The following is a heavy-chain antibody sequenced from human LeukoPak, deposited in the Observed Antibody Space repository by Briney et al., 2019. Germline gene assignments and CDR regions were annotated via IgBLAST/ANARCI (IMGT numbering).Heavy chain of an antibody. V-gene: IGHV3-23*01. CDR2: ISGSGGST. Sequence: GGSLRLSCAASGFTFSRCAMSWVRQAPGKGLEWVSAISGSGGSTYYADSVKGRFTISRDNSKNTLYLQMNSLRAEDTAVYYCAKEYYYDSSGPPHYWGQGTLVTVSS. J-gene: IGHJ4*02. CDR1: GFTFSRCA. D-gene: IGHD3-22*01. CDR3: AKEYYYDSSGPPHY.